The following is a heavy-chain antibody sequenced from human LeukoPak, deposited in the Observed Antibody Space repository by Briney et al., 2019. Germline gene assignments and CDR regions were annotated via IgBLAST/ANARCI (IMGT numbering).Heavy chain of an antibody. Sequence: GGSLRLSCAASGFTFTTYAMSWVRQAPGKGLEWVSDISGSGGSTYYADSVKGRFTISRDNSKNTLYLQMNSLRAEDTAVYYCARRCYDSSGFDYWGQGTLVTVSS. V-gene: IGHV3-23*01. CDR3: ARRCYDSSGFDY. J-gene: IGHJ4*02. CDR2: ISGSGGST. D-gene: IGHD3-22*01. CDR1: GFTFTTYA.